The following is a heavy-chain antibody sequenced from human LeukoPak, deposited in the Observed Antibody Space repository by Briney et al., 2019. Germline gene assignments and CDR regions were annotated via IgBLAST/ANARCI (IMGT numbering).Heavy chain of an antibody. Sequence: GGSLRLSCAASGFTFSSYGMSWVRQAPGKGLEWVSAISGSGGGTYYADSVKGRFTISRDNSKNTLYLQMNSLRADDMAVYYCAKTQAAVGKAWFDPWGQRTLVTVSS. D-gene: IGHD6-13*01. J-gene: IGHJ5*02. CDR3: AKTQAAVGKAWFDP. CDR2: ISGSGGGT. V-gene: IGHV3-23*01. CDR1: GFTFSSYG.